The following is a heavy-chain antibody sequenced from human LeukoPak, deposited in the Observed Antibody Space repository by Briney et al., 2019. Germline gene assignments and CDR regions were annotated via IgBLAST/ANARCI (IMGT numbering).Heavy chain of an antibody. CDR1: GFTFDDYG. CDR2: ISRRDDYT. Sequence: GGSLRLSCAASGFTFDDYGMSWVRQAPGKGLEWVSVISRRDDYTYYADSVKGRFTISRDNSKNTLYLQMNTLRAEGTAVYYCANDYRSGSFHDFWGQGTLVTVSS. V-gene: IGHV3-23*01. J-gene: IGHJ4*02. D-gene: IGHD3-10*01. CDR3: ANDYRSGSFHDF.